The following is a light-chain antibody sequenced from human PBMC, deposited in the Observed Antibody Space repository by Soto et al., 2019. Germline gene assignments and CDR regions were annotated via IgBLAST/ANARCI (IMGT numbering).Light chain of an antibody. J-gene: IGKJ1*01. CDR2: DTS. V-gene: IGKV3-20*01. CDR3: QQYGSSPT. CDR1: QSVRSNY. Sequence: EIVLTQSPGTLSLSPGGSATLSCRASQSVRSNYLAWYQQKPGQAPRRLIYDTSSRASEIQDRFSGSGSGTDFTLTISRLEPEDFAVYFCQQYGSSPTFGQGTKVDIK.